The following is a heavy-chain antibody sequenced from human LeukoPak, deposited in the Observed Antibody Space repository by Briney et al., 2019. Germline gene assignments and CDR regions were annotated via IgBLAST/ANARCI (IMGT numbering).Heavy chain of an antibody. CDR2: IIPIFGTA. J-gene: IGHJ6*03. D-gene: IGHD4-17*01. CDR1: GYTFTSYG. V-gene: IGHV1-69*05. Sequence: SVKVSCKASGYTFTSYGFSWVRQAPGQGLEWMGRIIPIFGTANYAQKFQGRVTITTDESTSTAYMELSSLRSEDTAVYYCASGRGNGIDYGDYPYYYYYMDVWGKGTTVTVSS. CDR3: ASGRGNGIDYGDYPYYYYYMDV.